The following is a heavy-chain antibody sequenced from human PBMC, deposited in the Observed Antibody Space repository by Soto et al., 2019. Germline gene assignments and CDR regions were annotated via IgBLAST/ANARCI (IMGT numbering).Heavy chain of an antibody. D-gene: IGHD3-9*01. CDR3: ARGTDTWFFAL. Sequence: QVQLQESGPGLVKPSQTLSLTCTVSDDSISSGGYYWSWIRQHPGKGLEWIGYIYGTGNMYYKSSLKSRLTFSVDTSKNHFSLKLTSVTVADTAVYYCARGTDTWFFALWGRGTLVTVSS. V-gene: IGHV4-31*03. J-gene: IGHJ2*01. CDR1: DDSISSGGYY. CDR2: IYGTGNM.